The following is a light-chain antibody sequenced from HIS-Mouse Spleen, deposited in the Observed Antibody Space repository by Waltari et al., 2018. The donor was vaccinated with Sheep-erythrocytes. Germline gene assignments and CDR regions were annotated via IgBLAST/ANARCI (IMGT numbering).Light chain of an antibody. CDR1: RSDVGSYNL. Sequence: QSALTQPASVSGSPGQSITISCTGTRSDVGSYNLVSRYQQPPGKAPKLMIYEGSKRPSGVSTRFSGSKSGNTASLTISGLQAEDEADYYCCSYAGSSTPWVFGGGTKLTVL. V-gene: IGLV2-23*01. CDR2: EGS. J-gene: IGLJ3*02. CDR3: CSYAGSSTPWV.